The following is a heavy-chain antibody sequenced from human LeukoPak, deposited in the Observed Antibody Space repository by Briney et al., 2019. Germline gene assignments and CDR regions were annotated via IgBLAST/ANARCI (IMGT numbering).Heavy chain of an antibody. J-gene: IGHJ3*02. V-gene: IGHV3-11*04. CDR1: GFTFSDYY. Sequence: GGSLRLSRAASGFTFSDYYMSWIRQAPGKGLEWVSYISSSGSTIYYADSVKGRFTISRDNAKNSLYLQMNSLRAEDTDVYYCARDVGASAPDAFDIWGQGTMVTVSS. D-gene: IGHD1-26*01. CDR2: ISSSGSTI. CDR3: ARDVGASAPDAFDI.